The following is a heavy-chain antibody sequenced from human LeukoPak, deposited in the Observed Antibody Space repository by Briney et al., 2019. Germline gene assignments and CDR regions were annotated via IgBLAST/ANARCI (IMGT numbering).Heavy chain of an antibody. D-gene: IGHD2-8*01. CDR1: GGSFSGYD. Sequence: SETLSLTCAVYGGSFSGYDWSCRRQPPGTGLEWIGEINHSGSTNANPSLKSRVTISVDTSKNQFSLKLSSVTAADTAVYYCARGLRPLSPFDIWGQGTMVTVSS. CDR2: INHSGST. V-gene: IGHV4-34*01. CDR3: ARGLRPLSPFDI. J-gene: IGHJ3*02.